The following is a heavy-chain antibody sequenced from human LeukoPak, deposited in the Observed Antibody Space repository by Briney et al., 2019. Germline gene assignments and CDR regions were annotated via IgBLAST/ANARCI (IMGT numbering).Heavy chain of an antibody. D-gene: IGHD3-10*01. J-gene: IGHJ5*02. V-gene: IGHV1-2*02. CDR3: ARADMVRGVIITGSNWFDP. Sequence: ASVKVSCKASGYTFTGYYMHWVRQAPGQGLEWMGWINPNSGGTNSAQKFQGRVTMTRDTSISTAYMELTRLRSDDTAVYYCARADMVRGVIITGSNWFDPWGQGTLVTVSS. CDR1: GYTFTGYY. CDR2: INPNSGGT.